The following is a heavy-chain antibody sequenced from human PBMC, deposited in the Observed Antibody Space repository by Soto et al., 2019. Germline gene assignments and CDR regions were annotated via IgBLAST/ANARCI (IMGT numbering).Heavy chain of an antibody. CDR1: GFTFSSYA. J-gene: IGHJ5*02. CDR3: ARVKEDYDILTGYYINWFDP. V-gene: IGHV3-23*01. Sequence: PGGSLRLSCAASGFTFSSYAMSWVRQAPGKGLGWVSAISGSGGSTYYAESVKGRFTISRDNSKNTLYLQMNSLRAEDTAVYYCARVKEDYDILTGYYINWFDPWGQVTLVTVSS. D-gene: IGHD3-9*01. CDR2: ISGSGGST.